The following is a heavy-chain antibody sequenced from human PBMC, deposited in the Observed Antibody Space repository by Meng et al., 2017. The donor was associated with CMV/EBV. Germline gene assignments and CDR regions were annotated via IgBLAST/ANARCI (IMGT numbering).Heavy chain of an antibody. CDR3: ARVEMATSIRDHYGMDV. Sequence: SVQVSCKASGCTFSSYAISWVRQAPGQGLEWMGGIIPIFGTANYAQKFQGRVTMTTDESTSTAYMELSSLRSDDTAVYYCARVEMATSIRDHYGMDVWGQGTTVTVSS. J-gene: IGHJ6*02. V-gene: IGHV1-69*05. CDR1: GCTFSSYA. CDR2: IIPIFGTA. D-gene: IGHD5-24*01.